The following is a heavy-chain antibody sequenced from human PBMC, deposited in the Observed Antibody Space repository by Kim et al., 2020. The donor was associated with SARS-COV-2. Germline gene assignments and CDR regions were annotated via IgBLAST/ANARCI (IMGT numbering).Heavy chain of an antibody. J-gene: IGHJ5*01. CDR3: ARYRLRYCRSTSCVGAFNWFDT. Sequence: SETLSLTCAVYGGSFSGYYWSWIRQPPGKGLEWIGEINHSGSTNYNPSLKSRVTISVDTSKNQFSLKLSSVTAADTAVYYCARYRLRYCRSTSCVGAFNWFDTRGEGTLVTVCS. D-gene: IGHD2-2*01. V-gene: IGHV4-34*01. CDR2: INHSGST. CDR1: GGSFSGYY.